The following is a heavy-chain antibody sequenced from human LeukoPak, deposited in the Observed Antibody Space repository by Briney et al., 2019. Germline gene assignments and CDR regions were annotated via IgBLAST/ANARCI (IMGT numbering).Heavy chain of an antibody. Sequence: SETLSLTCSVSGASINSHYWTWIRQPAGKGLEWIGRIYISGSTNYSPSLKSRVTMSVDTSKNQFSLTLGSVSATDTAVYYCVSPRGFSYGYFDYWGQGTLVTVSS. V-gene: IGHV4-4*07. CDR2: IYISGST. CDR1: GASINSHY. CDR3: VSPRGFSYGYFDY. D-gene: IGHD5-18*01. J-gene: IGHJ4*02.